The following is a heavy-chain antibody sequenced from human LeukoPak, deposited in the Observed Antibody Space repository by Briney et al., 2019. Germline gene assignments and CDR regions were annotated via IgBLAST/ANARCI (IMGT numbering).Heavy chain of an antibody. CDR2: MRDDGSDT. V-gene: IGHV3-30*02. CDR3: ARGGFCTGTSCSPSAPAPYYYYGMDV. Sequence: GESLKISCIVSGFTLRSYAMHWVRQAPGKGLEWLAIMRDDGSDTSLSDSVKGRFTISRDNAKNSLYLQMNSLRAEDTAVYYCARGGFCTGTSCSPSAPAPYYYYGMDVWGQGTTVTVSS. D-gene: IGHD2-2*01. J-gene: IGHJ6*02. CDR1: GFTLRSYA.